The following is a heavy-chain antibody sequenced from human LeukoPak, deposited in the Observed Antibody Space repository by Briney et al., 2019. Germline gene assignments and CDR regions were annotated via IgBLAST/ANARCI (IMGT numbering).Heavy chain of an antibody. CDR2: IYYSGST. CDR3: ARALNFWSAWYYYMDV. Sequence: SQTLSLTCTVSGGSISSGDYYWSWIRQPPGKGLEWIGYIYYSGSTYYNPSLKSRVTISVDTSKNQFSLKLSSVTAADTAVYYCARALNFWSAWYYYMDVWGKGTTVTVSS. CDR1: GGSISSGDYY. D-gene: IGHD3-3*01. J-gene: IGHJ6*03. V-gene: IGHV4-30-4*08.